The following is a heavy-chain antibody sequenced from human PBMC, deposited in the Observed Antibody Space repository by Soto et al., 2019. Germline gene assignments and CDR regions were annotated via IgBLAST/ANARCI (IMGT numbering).Heavy chain of an antibody. CDR1: GGTFSSYA. V-gene: IGHV1-69*01. Sequence: QVQLVQYWAEVKKPGSSVKVSCKASGGTFSSYAISWVRQAPGQGLEWMGGIIPIFGTANYAQKFQGRVTITADESTSTAYMELSSLRSEDTAVYYCARDWNGLATFHYWGQGTLVTVSS. CDR3: ARDWNGLATFHY. CDR2: IIPIFGTA. J-gene: IGHJ4*02. D-gene: IGHD1-1*01.